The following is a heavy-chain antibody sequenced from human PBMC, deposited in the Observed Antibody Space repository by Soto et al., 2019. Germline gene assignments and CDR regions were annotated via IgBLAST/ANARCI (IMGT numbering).Heavy chain of an antibody. CDR2: ISAYNGNT. CDR1: GYTFTNFG. Sequence: QVQLVQSGAEVKKPGASVKVSCKASGYTFTNFGISWVRQAPGQGLEWMGWISAYNGNTNYAQKFQGRVTMTTDTSTSTAYREVRSLRFDDTAVYYCARVGTPIDYWGQGTLVTVYS. D-gene: IGHD7-27*01. CDR3: ARVGTPIDY. J-gene: IGHJ4*02. V-gene: IGHV1-18*01.